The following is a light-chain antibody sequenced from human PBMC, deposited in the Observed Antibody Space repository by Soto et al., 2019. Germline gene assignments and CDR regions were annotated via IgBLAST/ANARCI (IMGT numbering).Light chain of an antibody. V-gene: IGKV1-39*01. Sequence: DIQMTQSPSSLSASVGDRVTITCRASQRISSYLNWYQQKPGKAPKLLIYAASRLQSGVPSRFGGSGAGTEFTLTISSLQPEEFATYYCQQSYNIPLTFGGGTEVEIK. CDR3: QQSYNIPLT. CDR2: AAS. J-gene: IGKJ4*01. CDR1: QRISSY.